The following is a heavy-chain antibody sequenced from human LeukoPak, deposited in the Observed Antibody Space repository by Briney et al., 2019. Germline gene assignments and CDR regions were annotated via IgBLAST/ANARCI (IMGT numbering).Heavy chain of an antibody. CDR3: VRVPTVTTPVDY. V-gene: IGHV1-2*06. CDR1: GYTFTGYY. J-gene: IGHJ4*02. CDR2: INPSSGDT. D-gene: IGHD4-11*01. Sequence: ASVKVSCKASGYTFTGYYIHWVRQARGQGLEWMGRINPSSGDTNYAQKFQGRVTMTRDTSISTAYMELSGLRSDDTAVYYCVRVPTVTTPVDYWGQGALVTVSS.